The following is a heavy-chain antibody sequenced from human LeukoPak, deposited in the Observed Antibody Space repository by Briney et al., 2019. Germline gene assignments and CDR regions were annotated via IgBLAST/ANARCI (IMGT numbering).Heavy chain of an antibody. CDR1: GFTFSSYS. J-gene: IGHJ4*02. V-gene: IGHV3-21*04. Sequence: GGSLRLSCAASGFTFSSYSMNWVRQAPGKGLEWVSSISSSGTYVYYADSVKGRFTISRDNSKNTLYLQMNSLRAEDTAVYHCASYGYSSGRFDYWGQGTLVTVSS. CDR3: ASYGYSSGRFDY. CDR2: ISSSGTYV. D-gene: IGHD6-19*01.